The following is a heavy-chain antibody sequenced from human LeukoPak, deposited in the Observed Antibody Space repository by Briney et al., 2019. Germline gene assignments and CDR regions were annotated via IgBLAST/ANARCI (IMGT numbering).Heavy chain of an antibody. CDR1: GFTFSSYA. J-gene: IGHJ3*02. CDR2: ISYDGSNK. CDR3: ARLETHSSGYSAFGAVEPWVDAFDI. Sequence: GRSLRLSCAASGFTFSSYAMPWVRQAPGKGLEWVAVISYDGSNKYYADSVKGRFTISRDNSKNTLYLQMNSLRAEDTAVYYCARLETHSSGYSAFGAVEPWVDAFDIWGQGTMVTVSS. V-gene: IGHV3-30-3*01. D-gene: IGHD3-22*01.